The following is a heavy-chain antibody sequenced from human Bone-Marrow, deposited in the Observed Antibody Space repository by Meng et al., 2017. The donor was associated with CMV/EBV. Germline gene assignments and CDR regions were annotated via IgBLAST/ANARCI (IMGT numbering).Heavy chain of an antibody. D-gene: IGHD3-10*01. CDR3: TRGGGGSGSYGYYYGMDV. CDR1: GFTFGDYA. Sequence: SCKASGFTFGDYAMSWVRQAPGKGLEWVGFIRSKAYGGTTEYAASVKGRFTISRDDSKSIAYLQMNSLKTEDTAVYYCTRGGGGSGSYGYYYGMDVWGQGTTVTASS. J-gene: IGHJ6*02. CDR2: IRSKAYGGTT. V-gene: IGHV3-49*04.